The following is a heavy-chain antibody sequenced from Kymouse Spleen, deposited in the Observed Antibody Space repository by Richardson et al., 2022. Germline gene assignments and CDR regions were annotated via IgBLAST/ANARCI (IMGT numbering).Heavy chain of an antibody. CDR3: ARELEYSSSPYYYYYGMDV. Sequence: QVQLQESGPGLVKPSGTLSLTCAVSGGSISSSNWWSWVRQPPGKGLEWIGEIYHSGSTNYNPSLKSRVTISVDKSKNQFSLKLSSVTAADTAVYYCARELEYSSSPYYYYYGMDVWGQGTTVTVSS. CDR1: GGSISSSNW. D-gene: IGHD6-6*01. V-gene: IGHV4-4*02. CDR2: IYHSGST. J-gene: IGHJ6*02.